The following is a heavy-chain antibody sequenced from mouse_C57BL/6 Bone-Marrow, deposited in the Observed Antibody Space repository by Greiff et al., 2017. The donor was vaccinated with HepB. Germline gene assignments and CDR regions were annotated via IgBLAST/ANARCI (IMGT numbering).Heavy chain of an antibody. CDR3: TRDRQLRLDY. CDR1: GFPFGSYA. V-gene: IGHV5-9-1*02. D-gene: IGHD3-2*02. CDR2: ISSGGDYI. Sequence: EVQVVESGEGLVKPGGSLKLSCAASGFPFGSYAMSWVRQTPEKRLGWVAYISSGGDYIYYADTVKGRFPISRDNARNTLYLQMSSLKSEDTAMYYCTRDRQLRLDYWGQGTTLTVSS. J-gene: IGHJ2*01.